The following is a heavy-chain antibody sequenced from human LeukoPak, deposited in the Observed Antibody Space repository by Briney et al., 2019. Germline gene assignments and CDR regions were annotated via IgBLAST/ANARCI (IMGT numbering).Heavy chain of an antibody. CDR2: INPNSGGT. CDR3: ARDWGIQQWPPSYFDY. V-gene: IGHV1-2*02. D-gene: IGHD5-18*01. J-gene: IGHJ4*02. Sequence: GASVNVSCKASGYTFTGCYMHWVRQAPGQGREWMGWINPNSGGTNYAQKFQGRVTMTRDTSISTAYMELSRLRSDDTAVYYCARDWGIQQWPPSYFDYWGQGTLVTVSS. CDR1: GYTFTGCY.